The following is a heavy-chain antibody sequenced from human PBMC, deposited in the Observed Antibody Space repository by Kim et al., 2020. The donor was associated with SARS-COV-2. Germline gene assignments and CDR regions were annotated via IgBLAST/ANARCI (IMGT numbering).Heavy chain of an antibody. D-gene: IGHD3-22*01. CDR2: INQAGSEK. V-gene: IGHV3-7*01. CDR3: ARTYYSDSSGYPSNY. CDR1: GLTFSTYW. Sequence: GGSLRLSCAASGLTFSTYWMSWVRQAPGKGLEWVANINQAGSEKHYVGSVKGRFTIARDNAKNSLYLQMNSLRAEDTAMYYCARTYYSDSSGYPSNYWGQGTLVTVSS. J-gene: IGHJ4*02.